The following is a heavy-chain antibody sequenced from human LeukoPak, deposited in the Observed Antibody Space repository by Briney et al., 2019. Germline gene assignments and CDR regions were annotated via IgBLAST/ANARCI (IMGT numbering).Heavy chain of an antibody. J-gene: IGHJ3*02. V-gene: IGHV3-23*01. CDR1: GFTFSSYA. Sequence: GGSLRLSCAASGFTFSSYARSWVRQAPGKGLEWVSAISGSGGSTYYADSVKGRFTISRDNSKNTLYLQMNSLRAEDTAVYYCAKDLYSSGWYSLLGDAFDIWGQGTMVTVSS. CDR2: ISGSGGST. CDR3: AKDLYSSGWYSLLGDAFDI. D-gene: IGHD6-19*01.